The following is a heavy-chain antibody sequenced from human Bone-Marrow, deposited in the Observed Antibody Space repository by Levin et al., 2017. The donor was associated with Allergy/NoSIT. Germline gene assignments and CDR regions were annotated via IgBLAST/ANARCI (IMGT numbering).Heavy chain of an antibody. D-gene: IGHD2-2*01. Sequence: SQTLSLPCAVSGGSIRSAAYSWSWIRQPPGKGLEWIGYIYHIGRTYYNPSLKSRVTISVDRSKNQFSLTLTSVTAADTAVYYCASALSTLYYYGMDVWGQGTTVTVSS. V-gene: IGHV4-30-2*01. CDR2: IYHIGRT. J-gene: IGHJ6*02. CDR3: ASALSTLYYYGMDV. CDR1: GGSIRSAAYS.